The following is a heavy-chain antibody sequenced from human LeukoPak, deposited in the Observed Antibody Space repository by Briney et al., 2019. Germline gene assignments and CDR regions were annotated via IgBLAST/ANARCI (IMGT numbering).Heavy chain of an antibody. CDR1: GFTVSSNY. CDR3: AGSGGELPGGLLDY. V-gene: IGHV3-53*01. J-gene: IGHJ4*02. CDR2: IYSGGST. Sequence: GGSLRLSCAASGFTVSSNYMSWVRQAPGKGLEWVSVIYSGGSTYYADSVKGRFTISRDNSKNTLYLQMNSLRAEDTAVYYCAGSGGELPGGLLDYWGQGTLVTVSS. D-gene: IGHD1-26*01.